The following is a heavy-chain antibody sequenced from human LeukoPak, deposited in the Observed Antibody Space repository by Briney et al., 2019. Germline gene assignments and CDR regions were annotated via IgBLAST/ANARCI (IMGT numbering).Heavy chain of an antibody. CDR2: IYPGDSDT. CDR1: GYSFNSYW. D-gene: IGHD2-2*01. J-gene: IGHJ4*02. CDR3: ARHDVYCSSTSCYAGPLGY. V-gene: IGHV5-51*01. Sequence: LGESLKISCKGSGYSFNSYWIGWVRQMPGKGLEWMGIIYPGDSDTRYSPSFQGQVTISADKSISTAYLQWSSLKASDTAMYYCARHDVYCSSTSCYAGPLGYWGQGTLVTVSS.